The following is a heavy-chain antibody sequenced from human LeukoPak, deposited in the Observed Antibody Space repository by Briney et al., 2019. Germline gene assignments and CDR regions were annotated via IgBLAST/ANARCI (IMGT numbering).Heavy chain of an antibody. Sequence: GGSLRLSCAASGYTFSSYAMNWVRQAPGKGLEWVSAINSNGGSTYYADSVKGRFTISRDNAKNSLYLQMNSLRAEDTAVYYCARADGSGRKWGQGTLVTVSS. CDR3: ARADGSGRK. CDR2: INSNGGST. D-gene: IGHD3-10*01. CDR1: GYTFSSYA. V-gene: IGHV3-23*01. J-gene: IGHJ4*02.